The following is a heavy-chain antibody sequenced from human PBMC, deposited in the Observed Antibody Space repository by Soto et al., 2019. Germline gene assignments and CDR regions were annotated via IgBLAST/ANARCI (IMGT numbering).Heavy chain of an antibody. V-gene: IGHV3-30-3*01. J-gene: IGHJ6*02. CDR1: GFTFSSYA. CDR3: ARASTIFGVADGMDV. CDR2: ISYDGSNK. Sequence: GGSLRLSCAASGFTFSSYAMHWVRQAPGKGLEWVAVISYDGSNKYYADSVKGRFTISRDNSKNTLYLQMNSLRAEDTAVYYCARASTIFGVADGMDVWGQGTTVTVSS. D-gene: IGHD3-3*01.